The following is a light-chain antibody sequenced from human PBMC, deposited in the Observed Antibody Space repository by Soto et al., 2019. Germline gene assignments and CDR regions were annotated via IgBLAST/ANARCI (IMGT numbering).Light chain of an antibody. CDR2: GAS. CDR3: QQYGSSPIT. CDR1: QSVSSSY. V-gene: IGKV3-20*01. J-gene: IGKJ5*01. Sequence: EFVLTRSPGTLSLSPGERATLSCRASQSVSSSYLAWYQQKPGQAPRLLIYGASSRAAGVPDRFSGSWSGTDFTLTISSLEPEDFAVYYCQQYGSSPITFGQVTRLEI.